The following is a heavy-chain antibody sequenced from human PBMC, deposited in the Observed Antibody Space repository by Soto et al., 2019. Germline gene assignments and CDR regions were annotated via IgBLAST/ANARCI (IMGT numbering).Heavy chain of an antibody. D-gene: IGHD1-26*01. CDR3: ARISGSYYYGMDV. V-gene: IGHV4-4*02. J-gene: IGHJ6*02. Sequence: QVQLQESGPGLVKPSGTLSLTCAVSGGSISSSNWWSWVRQPPGKGLEWIGEIYHSGSTNYNPSLKSRDTICVEXSKNQFSLKLSSVTAADTAVYYCARISGSYYYGMDVWGQGTTVTVSS. CDR1: GGSISSSNW. CDR2: IYHSGST.